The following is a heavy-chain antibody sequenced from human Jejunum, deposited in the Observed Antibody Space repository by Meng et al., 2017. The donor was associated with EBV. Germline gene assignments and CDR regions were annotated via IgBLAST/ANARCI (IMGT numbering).Heavy chain of an antibody. V-gene: IGHV4-61*08. D-gene: IGHD1-26*01. CDR3: ARDQNGSYFAY. CDR1: GASVSSGGYY. Sequence: GSGPDLVKPLGILSLTCTFSGASVSSGGYYWSWIRQPPGKGLEWIGYIYNSESTNYKSSLKSRVTISADTSKNQFSLRLSSVTAADTAVYYCARDQNGSYFAYWGQGTLVTVSS. J-gene: IGHJ4*02. CDR2: IYNSEST.